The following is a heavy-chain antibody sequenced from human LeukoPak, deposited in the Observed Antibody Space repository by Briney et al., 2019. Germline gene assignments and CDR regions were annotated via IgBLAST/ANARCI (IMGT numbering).Heavy chain of an antibody. CDR3: ARGGSGWYYFDS. D-gene: IGHD6-19*01. V-gene: IGHV3-13*01. Sequence: GGSLRLSCAASGFTFSKYDMHWVRQGTGKGLEWDSDIGTGGDTYYPDSVRGRFTISRENAKSSVYLQMNNLRAEDTAVYYCARGGSGWYYFDSWGQGTLVTVSS. CDR1: GFTFSKYD. J-gene: IGHJ4*02. CDR2: IGTGGDT.